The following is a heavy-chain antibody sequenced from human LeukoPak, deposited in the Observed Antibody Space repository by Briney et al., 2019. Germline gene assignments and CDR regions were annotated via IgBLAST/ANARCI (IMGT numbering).Heavy chain of an antibody. CDR3: ARWGDYGDYAYACDI. CDR1: GGSISSGGYY. CDR2: IYYSGST. J-gene: IGHJ3*02. D-gene: IGHD4-17*01. Sequence: SQTLSLTCTVSGGSISSGGYYWSWIRQHPGKGLEWIGYIYYSGSTYYNPSLKSRVTISVDTSKNQFSLKLSSVTAADTAVYYCARWGDYGDYAYACDIWGQGTMVTVSS. V-gene: IGHV4-30-4*08.